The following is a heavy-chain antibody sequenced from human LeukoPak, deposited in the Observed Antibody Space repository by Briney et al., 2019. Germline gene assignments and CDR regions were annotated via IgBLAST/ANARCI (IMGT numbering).Heavy chain of an antibody. CDR2: INPNTGGT. V-gene: IGHV1-2*02. CDR1: GYTFTDHY. D-gene: IGHD5-12*01. J-gene: IGHJ4*02. CDR3: ARDLATIDGIAWYYFEN. Sequence: ASVKVSCKASGYTFTDHYIHWVRQAPGQGFEWMGWINPNTGGTDYAQKFQDRIAISTYTSIGTVYMELTRLTSDDTALYYCARDLATIDGIAWYYFENWGQGTLVTVS.